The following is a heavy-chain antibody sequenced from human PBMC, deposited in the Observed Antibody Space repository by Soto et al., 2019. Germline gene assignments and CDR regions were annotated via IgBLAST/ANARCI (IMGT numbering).Heavy chain of an antibody. CDR3: ARLDSRYDYVWGSRTFDY. D-gene: IGHD3-16*01. CDR1: GGSISSSSYY. J-gene: IGHJ4*02. V-gene: IGHV4-39*01. CDR2: IYYSGST. Sequence: QLQLQESGPGLVKPSETLSLTCTVSGGSISSSSYYWGWIRQPPGKGLEWIGSIYYSGSTYYNPSLKSRVTISVDTSKNQFSLKLSSVTAADTAVYYCARLDSRYDYVWGSRTFDYWGQGTLVTVSS.